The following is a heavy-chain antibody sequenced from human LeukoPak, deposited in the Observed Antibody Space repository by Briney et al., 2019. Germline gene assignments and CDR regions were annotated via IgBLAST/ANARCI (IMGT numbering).Heavy chain of an antibody. J-gene: IGHJ4*02. V-gene: IGHV5-51*01. CDR2: IYPRDSDT. D-gene: IGHD2-15*01. Sequence: GESLKISCKGFGYSFRTYWIAWVRQMPGKGLEWMGIIYPRDSDTRYSPSFQGQVTISADKSISTAYLHWSSLKASDTAIYYCARSSGASDYCGQGTLVSVSS. CDR3: ARSSGASDY. CDR1: GYSFRTYW.